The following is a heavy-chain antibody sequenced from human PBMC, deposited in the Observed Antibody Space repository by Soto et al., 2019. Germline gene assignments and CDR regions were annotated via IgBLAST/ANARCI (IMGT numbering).Heavy chain of an antibody. V-gene: IGHV1-69*01. J-gene: IGHJ6*02. CDR2: IIPIFGTA. Sequence: QVQLVQSGAEVKKPGSSVKVSCKASGGTFSSYAISWVRQAPGQGLEWMGGIIPIFGTANYAQKFQGRVTITADESTSTAYMELSRLRSEDTAVYYCARDLRGGYPYYYYYYGMDVWGQGTTVTVSS. CDR3: ARDLRGGYPYYYYYYGMDV. D-gene: IGHD5-12*01. CDR1: GGTFSSYA.